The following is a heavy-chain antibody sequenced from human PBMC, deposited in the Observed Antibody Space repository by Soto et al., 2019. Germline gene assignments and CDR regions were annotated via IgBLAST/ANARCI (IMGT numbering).Heavy chain of an antibody. V-gene: IGHV3-74*01. J-gene: IGHJ4*02. Sequence: HPGGSLRLSCAASGFTFSSYAMSWVRQAPGKGLVWVSHINSNGSSTTYADSVKGRFTISRDNAKNTLYLQMNSLRAEDTAVYHCARTQGYLGQGTLVTVSS. CDR2: INSNGSST. CDR3: ARTQGY. CDR1: GFTFSSYA.